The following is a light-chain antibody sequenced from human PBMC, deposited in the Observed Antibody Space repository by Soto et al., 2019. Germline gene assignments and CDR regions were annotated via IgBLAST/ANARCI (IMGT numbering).Light chain of an antibody. Sequence: AIQLTQSPSSLSASVGDRVTITCRASQDIRGALAWYQQKPGKPPKLLIFDVSSLQSGVPSRFSGSGSGTDVTLTISSLQPEEFATYYCQQFNTYPITFGQGTRLEIK. V-gene: IGKV1-13*02. CDR3: QQFNTYPIT. CDR1: QDIRGA. J-gene: IGKJ5*01. CDR2: DVS.